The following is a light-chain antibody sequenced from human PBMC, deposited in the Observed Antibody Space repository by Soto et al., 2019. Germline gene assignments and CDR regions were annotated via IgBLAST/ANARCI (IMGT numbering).Light chain of an antibody. V-gene: IGKV3-11*01. J-gene: IGKJ4*01. Sequence: EIVLTQSPATLSLSPGERATLSCRASQSIDSYSAWYQQKRGQAPRLLIYDASNRATGIPARFSGSGSGTDFTLTISSLEPEDFAVYYCQHRINWPLTFGGGTKVEIK. CDR2: DAS. CDR3: QHRINWPLT. CDR1: QSIDSY.